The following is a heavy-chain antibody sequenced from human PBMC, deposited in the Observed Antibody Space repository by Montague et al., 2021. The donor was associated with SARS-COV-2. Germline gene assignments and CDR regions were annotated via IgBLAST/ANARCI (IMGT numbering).Heavy chain of an antibody. CDR3: ARGCSGGSCYPNPFST. Sequence: TLSLTCTVSGGSISSGSYYWCWIRQPDGKGLVWIGRIYTSGSTNYNLSLKSRVSISVDTSKNQFTLKLSSVTAADTAVYYWARGCSGGSCYPNPFSTWGQGTLVTVSS. J-gene: IGHJ5*02. V-gene: IGHV4-61*02. CDR2: IYTSGST. CDR1: GGSISSGSYY. D-gene: IGHD2-15*01.